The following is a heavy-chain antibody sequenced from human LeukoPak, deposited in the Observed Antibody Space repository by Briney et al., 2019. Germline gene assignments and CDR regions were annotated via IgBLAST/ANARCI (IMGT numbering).Heavy chain of an antibody. Sequence: GGSLRLSCAASGFTFRRYGMGWVRQAPGKGLEWISVISENGGRTYYADSVKGRFTISTDNSKNTLYLQMNSLRAEDTAVYYCALGDIVVVPAAQSHFDYWGQGTLVTVSS. CDR2: ISENGGRT. D-gene: IGHD2-2*01. V-gene: IGHV3-23*01. CDR3: ALGDIVVVPAAQSHFDY. J-gene: IGHJ4*02. CDR1: GFTFRRYG.